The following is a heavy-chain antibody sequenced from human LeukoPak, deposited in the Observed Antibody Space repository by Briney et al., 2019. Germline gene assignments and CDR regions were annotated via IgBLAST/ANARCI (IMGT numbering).Heavy chain of an antibody. Sequence: GGALRLSCAASGFTFSDEYMSWIRQGPGKGLEWVSYVSNSGSYTNYADSVKGRFTISRDNAKSSFYLQMNSVRAEDTAVYYCARSRGAGPGAHFDYWGQGTLVTVSS. V-gene: IGHV3-11*03. CDR3: ARSRGAGPGAHFDY. J-gene: IGHJ4*02. CDR1: GFTFSDEY. D-gene: IGHD6-19*01. CDR2: VSNSGSYT.